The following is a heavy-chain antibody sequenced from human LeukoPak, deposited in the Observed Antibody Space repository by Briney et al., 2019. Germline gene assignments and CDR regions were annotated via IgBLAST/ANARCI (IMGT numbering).Heavy chain of an antibody. V-gene: IGHV1-69*13. Sequence: GASVKVSCKASGGTFSSYAISWVRQAPGQGLEWMGGIIPIFGTANYAQKFQGRVTITADESTSTAYMELSSLRSEDTAVYYCARRRDGYNYHYFDYWGQGTLVTVS. CDR2: IIPIFGTA. CDR1: GGTFSSYA. J-gene: IGHJ4*02. D-gene: IGHD5-24*01. CDR3: ARRRDGYNYHYFDY.